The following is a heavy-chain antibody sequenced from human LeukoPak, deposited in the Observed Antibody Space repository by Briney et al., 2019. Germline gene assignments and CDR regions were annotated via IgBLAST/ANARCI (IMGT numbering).Heavy chain of an antibody. Sequence: ASVKVSCKVSGHTLTEFSMHWVRQAPGKRLEWMGRFDPEDGETIYAQKFQGRVTMTRDMSTSTDYMELSSLRSEDTAIYYCARDNSVGDNAWWFDPWGQGTLVTVSS. D-gene: IGHD1-26*01. CDR3: ARDNSVGDNAWWFDP. V-gene: IGHV1-24*01. CDR2: FDPEDGET. J-gene: IGHJ5*02. CDR1: GHTLTEFS.